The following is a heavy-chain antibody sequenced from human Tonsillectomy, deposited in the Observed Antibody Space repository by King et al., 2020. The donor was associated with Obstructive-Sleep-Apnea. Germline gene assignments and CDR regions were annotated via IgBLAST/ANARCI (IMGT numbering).Heavy chain of an antibody. D-gene: IGHD3-10*01. V-gene: IGHV4-34*01. CDR1: GGSFSGYY. J-gene: IGHJ4*02. CDR2: INHSGST. Sequence: VQLQQWGAGLLKPSETLSLTCAVYGGSFSGYYWSWIRQPPGKGLEWIGEINHSGSTNYNPSLKSRVTISVDRSKNQVSLKLTSVTAADTAVYYCARGRYYGSGTLGYWGQGTVVTVSS. CDR3: ARGRYYGSGTLGY.